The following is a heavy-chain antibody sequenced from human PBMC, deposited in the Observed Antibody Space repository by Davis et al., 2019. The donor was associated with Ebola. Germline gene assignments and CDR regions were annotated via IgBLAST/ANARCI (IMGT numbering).Heavy chain of an antibody. Sequence: PSETLSLTCTVSGGSISSGDYYWSWIRQPPGKGLEWIGYIYYSGSTNYNPSLKSRVTISVDTSKNQFSLKLSSVTAADKAVYYCARDQAYDSSSPYLDYWGQGTLVTVSS. CDR2: IYYSGST. V-gene: IGHV4-61*08. CDR1: GGSISSGDYY. J-gene: IGHJ4*02. D-gene: IGHD3-22*01. CDR3: ARDQAYDSSSPYLDY.